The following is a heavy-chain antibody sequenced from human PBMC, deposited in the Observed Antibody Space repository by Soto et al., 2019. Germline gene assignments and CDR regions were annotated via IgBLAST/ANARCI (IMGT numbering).Heavy chain of an antibody. J-gene: IGHJ6*02. CDR3: ATDLTLTSPGIAAVGGMDV. D-gene: IGHD6-13*01. V-gene: IGHV1-24*01. CDR2: FDPEDGET. Sequence: ASVKVSCKVSGYTLTELSMHWVRQAPGKGLEWMGGFDPEDGETIYAQKFQGRVTMTEDTSTDTAYMELSSLRSEATAVYYCATDLTLTSPGIAAVGGMDVWGQGTTVTVSS. CDR1: GYTLTELS.